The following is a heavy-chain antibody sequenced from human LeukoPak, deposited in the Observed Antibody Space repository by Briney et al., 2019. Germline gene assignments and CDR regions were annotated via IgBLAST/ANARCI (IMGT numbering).Heavy chain of an antibody. Sequence: PGGSLRLSCAASGFIFSSYGMHWVRQAPGKGLEWVAVISYDGSNKYYADSVKGRFTISRDNSKNTLYLQMNSLRAEDTAVYYCARDGGYSGYVLYYFDYWGQGTLVTVSS. CDR3: ARDGGYSGYVLYYFDY. CDR1: GFIFSSYG. J-gene: IGHJ4*02. CDR2: ISYDGSNK. V-gene: IGHV3-30*03. D-gene: IGHD5-12*01.